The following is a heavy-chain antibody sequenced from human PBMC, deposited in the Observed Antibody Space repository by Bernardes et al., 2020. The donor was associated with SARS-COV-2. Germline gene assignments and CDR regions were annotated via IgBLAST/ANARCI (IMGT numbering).Heavy chain of an antibody. D-gene: IGHD3-22*01. CDR3: ARAYDSGAHYLEGSFDY. CDR1: GYTFSAYY. CDR2: INPNSGGT. Sequence: ASVKVSCKASGYTFSAYYIHWVRQAPGQGLEWMGWINPNSGGTNYAQKFQGRITMTRDTSISTAYMELSRLRSDDTAVYYCARAYDSGAHYLEGSFDYWGQGTLVTVSS. V-gene: IGHV1-2*02. J-gene: IGHJ4*02.